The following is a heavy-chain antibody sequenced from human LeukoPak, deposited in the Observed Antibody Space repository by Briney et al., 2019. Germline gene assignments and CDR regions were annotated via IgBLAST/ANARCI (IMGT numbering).Heavy chain of an antibody. V-gene: IGHV1-69*13. CDR1: GDTFSSSA. CDR3: AREGEDPDSYVTTRYFDY. J-gene: IGHJ4*02. Sequence: SVLVSFQASGDTFSSSAISWVRQAPGQGLEWMGGIIPIFGTANYAQKFQGRVTITADESTSTAYMELSSLRSEDTAVYYCAREGEDPDSYVTTRYFDYWGQGTLVTVSS. D-gene: IGHD5-18*01. CDR2: IIPIFGTA.